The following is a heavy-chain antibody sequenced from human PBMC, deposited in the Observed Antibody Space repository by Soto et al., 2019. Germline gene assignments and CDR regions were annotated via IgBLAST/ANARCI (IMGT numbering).Heavy chain of an antibody. CDR3: ARANLAGITIFGVVMVWFDP. V-gene: IGHV4-31*03. D-gene: IGHD3-3*01. CDR1: GGSISSGGYY. J-gene: IGHJ5*02. Sequence: SETLSLPCTVSGGSISSGGYYWSWIRQHPGKGLEWIGYIYYSGSTYYNPSLKSRVTISVDTSKNQFSLKLSSVTAADTAVYYCARANLAGITIFGVVMVWFDPWGQGTLVTVSS. CDR2: IYYSGST.